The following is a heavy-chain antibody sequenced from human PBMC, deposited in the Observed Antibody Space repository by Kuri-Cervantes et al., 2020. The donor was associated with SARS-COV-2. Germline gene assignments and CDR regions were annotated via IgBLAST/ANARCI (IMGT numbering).Heavy chain of an antibody. Sequence: GGSLRLSCAASGFTFSSYGMHWVRQAPGKGLEWVSYISSSRTTIYYADSVKGRFTISRDNAKNSLYLQMNSLRAGDTAVYYCARDYYDSKSYWGQGTLVTVSS. CDR2: ISSSRTTI. V-gene: IGHV3-48*01. J-gene: IGHJ4*02. D-gene: IGHD3-22*01. CDR1: GFTFSSYG. CDR3: ARDYYDSKSY.